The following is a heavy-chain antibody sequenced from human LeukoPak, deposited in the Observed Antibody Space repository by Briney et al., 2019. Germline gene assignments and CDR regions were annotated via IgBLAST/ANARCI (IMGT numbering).Heavy chain of an antibody. V-gene: IGHV3-11*01. D-gene: IGHD5-12*01. J-gene: IGHJ4*02. CDR3: ASDIVATSGDF. Sequence: TPGGSLRLSCAASGFTFSDYYMSWIRQAPGKGLEWVAYITSSGDDIYYAESVKGRFTISRVNAKNALFLRMSSLRVEDTATYYCASDIVATSGDFWGQGTLLSVSS. CDR1: GFTFSDYY. CDR2: ITSSGDDI.